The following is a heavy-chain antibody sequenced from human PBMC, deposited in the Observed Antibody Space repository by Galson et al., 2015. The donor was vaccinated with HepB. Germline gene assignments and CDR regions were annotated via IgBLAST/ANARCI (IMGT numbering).Heavy chain of an antibody. D-gene: IGHD2-2*01. J-gene: IGHJ6*02. CDR1: GYSFRNYW. V-gene: IGHV5-51*01. Sequence: QSGAEVKKPGESLKISCKASGYSFRNYWIGWVRQMPGKGLECMGIIYPGGSEIRYSPSFQGQVTLSADKSTNTAYLRWSSLKASDTAMYYCARLGHEGYHYYGMDVWGQGTTVTVSS. CDR2: IYPGGSEI. CDR3: ARLGHEGYHYYGMDV.